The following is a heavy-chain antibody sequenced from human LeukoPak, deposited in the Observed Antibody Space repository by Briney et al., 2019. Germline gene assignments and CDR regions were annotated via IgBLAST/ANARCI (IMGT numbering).Heavy chain of an antibody. CDR2: MNPNSGNT. D-gene: IGHD3-22*01. V-gene: IGHV1-8*03. CDR1: GYTFTSYD. CDR3: ARGYDSSGYYWDWFDP. Sequence: ASVKVSCKASGYTFTSYDINWVRQATGQGLEWMGWMNPNSGNTGYAQKFQGRVTITRNTSISTAYMELSSLRSEDTAVYYCARGYDSSGYYWDWFDPWGQGTLVTVSS. J-gene: IGHJ5*02.